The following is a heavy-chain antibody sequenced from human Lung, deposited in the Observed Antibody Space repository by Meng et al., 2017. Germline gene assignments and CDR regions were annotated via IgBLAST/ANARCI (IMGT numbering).Heavy chain of an antibody. V-gene: IGHV3-15*01. J-gene: IGHJ5*02. D-gene: IGHD3-16*02. Sequence: VRLVESGGDLVKPGGSLRLSCAASGFYFNNAWMSWVRQAPGKGLEWVGRIKSNTDGGTAEYAAPVTGRFTISRDDSKSTLYLQMNNLKTEDTAVYYCTTDLPFTEGGVITTWGQGTLVTVSS. CDR1: GFYFNNAW. CDR2: IKSNTDGGTA. CDR3: TTDLPFTEGGVITT.